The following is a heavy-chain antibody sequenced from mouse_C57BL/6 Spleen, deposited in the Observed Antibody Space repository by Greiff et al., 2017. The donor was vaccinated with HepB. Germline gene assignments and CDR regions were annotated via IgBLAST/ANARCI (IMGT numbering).Heavy chain of an antibody. CDR2: IDPEDGDT. Sequence: EVQLQQSGAELVKPGASVKLSCTASGFNIKDYYMHWVKQRTEQGLEWIGRIDPEDGDTKYAPKFQGKATITADTSSNTAYLQLSSLTSEDTAVYYCAVIYYGNSYAMDYWGQGTSVTVSS. D-gene: IGHD2-1*01. CDR3: AVIYYGNSYAMDY. J-gene: IGHJ4*01. V-gene: IGHV14-2*01. CDR1: GFNIKDYY.